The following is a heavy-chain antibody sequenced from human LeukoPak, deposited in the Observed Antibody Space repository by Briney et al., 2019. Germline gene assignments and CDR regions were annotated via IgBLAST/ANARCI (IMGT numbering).Heavy chain of an antibody. D-gene: IGHD6-13*01. V-gene: IGHV3-23*01. CDR1: GFTFNTYA. J-gene: IGHJ4*02. Sequence: GGSPRLSCAASGFTFNTYALTWVRQAPGKGLEWVSGISGSSGTTYYTDSVKGRFTISRDNSKNTLYLQMNSLRAEDTAVYYCAKLIDSRSYGPIDYWGQGTLVTVSS. CDR3: AKLIDSRSYGPIDY. CDR2: ISGSSGTT.